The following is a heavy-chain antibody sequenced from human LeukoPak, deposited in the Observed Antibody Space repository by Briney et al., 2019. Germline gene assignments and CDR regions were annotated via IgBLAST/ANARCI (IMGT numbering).Heavy chain of an antibody. V-gene: IGHV1-2*02. CDR1: GYTLTGYY. Sequence: GASVKVSCKASGYTLTGYYMHWVRQAPGQGLEWMGWINPNSGGTNYAQKFQGRVTMTRDMSISTAYMELSRLRSDDTAVYYCARDQAGPTTYYDFWSAPPYFDYWGQGTLVTVSS. D-gene: IGHD3-3*01. CDR3: ARDQAGPTTYYDFWSAPPYFDY. CDR2: INPNSGGT. J-gene: IGHJ4*02.